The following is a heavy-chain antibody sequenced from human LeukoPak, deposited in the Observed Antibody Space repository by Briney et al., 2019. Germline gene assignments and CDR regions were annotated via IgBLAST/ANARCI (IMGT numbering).Heavy chain of an antibody. Sequence: GGSLRLSCGASGFTFSSYGMHWVRQAPGKGLEWVAFIRYDGSNKYYADSVKGRFTISRDNSRNTLYLQMNSLRAEDTAVYYCARAWDWLFYAFDIWGQGTMVTVSS. V-gene: IGHV3-30*02. CDR2: IRYDGSNK. CDR3: ARAWDWLFYAFDI. CDR1: GFTFSSYG. D-gene: IGHD3/OR15-3a*01. J-gene: IGHJ3*02.